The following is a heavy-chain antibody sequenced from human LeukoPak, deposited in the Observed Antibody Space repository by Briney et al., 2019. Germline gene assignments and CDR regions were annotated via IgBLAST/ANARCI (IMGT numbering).Heavy chain of an antibody. Sequence: SETLSLTCTVSGGSISSSSYYWAWIRQPPGKGLEWIGNIHYSKRTHYHASLKRRATISVDTSNNPFSLQRSSVTAAATAVYYCARRVAGSGYRDYWGQGTLVTVSS. D-gene: IGHD3-22*01. V-gene: IGHV4-39*02. J-gene: IGHJ4*02. CDR1: GGSISSSSYY. CDR3: ARRVAGSGYRDY. CDR2: IHYSKRT.